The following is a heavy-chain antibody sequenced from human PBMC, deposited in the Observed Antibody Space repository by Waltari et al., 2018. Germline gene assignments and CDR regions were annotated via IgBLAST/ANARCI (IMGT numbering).Heavy chain of an antibody. Sequence: LVQSGAEVKKPGASVKVSCKASGYTFTGYAIRWVRQAPGQGREWMGRTNPQNANTHYAQNCQGRVALTTDTSTNTAFMELQRLRSDDTAVYYCLRDSSGSHFDYWGQGTLVTVSS. J-gene: IGHJ4*02. CDR3: LRDSSGSHFDY. D-gene: IGHD3-22*01. V-gene: IGHV1-2*06. CDR2: TNPQNANT. CDR1: GYTFTGYA.